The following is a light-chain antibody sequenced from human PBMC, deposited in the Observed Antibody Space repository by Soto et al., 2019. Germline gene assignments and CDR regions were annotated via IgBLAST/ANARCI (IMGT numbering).Light chain of an antibody. CDR2: AAS. V-gene: IGKV1-39*01. Sequence: DIQMTQSPSSLSASVGDRVTITRRASQGISSSLAWYQQRAGKAPKLLIFAASSLQSGVPSRFSGSRSGPDFTLTISSLQPEDFATYYCQQSYSSPPTFGQGTKMDIK. CDR1: QGISSS. CDR3: QQSYSSPPT. J-gene: IGKJ1*01.